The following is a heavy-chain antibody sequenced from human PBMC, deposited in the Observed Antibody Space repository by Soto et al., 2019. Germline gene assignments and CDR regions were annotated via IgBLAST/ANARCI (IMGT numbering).Heavy chain of an antibody. CDR3: ARDFGPNYYDSSGYGMDV. CDR1: GFTFSSYA. V-gene: IGHV3-23*01. Sequence: GSLRLSCAASGFTFSSYAMSWVRQAPGKGLEWVSAIGGSGGSTYYADSVKGRFTISRDNSKNTLYLQMNSLRAEDTAVYYCARDFGPNYYDSSGYGMDVWGQGTTVTVSS. J-gene: IGHJ6*02. D-gene: IGHD3-22*01. CDR2: IGGSGGST.